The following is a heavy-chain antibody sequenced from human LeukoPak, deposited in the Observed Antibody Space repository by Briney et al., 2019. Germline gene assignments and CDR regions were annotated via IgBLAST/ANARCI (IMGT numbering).Heavy chain of an antibody. D-gene: IGHD3-10*01. V-gene: IGHV3-21*01. CDR1: GFTFSSYA. CDR3: VREPDITLPRGVSLKFDS. Sequence: GGSLRLSCAASGFTFSSYAMSWVRQAPGKGLEWVSSISSSSSYIFYAASVKGRFTISRDNAKNSLYLQMNSLRAEDTAVYYCVREPDITLPRGVSLKFDSWGQGTLVTVSS. J-gene: IGHJ4*02. CDR2: ISSSSSYI.